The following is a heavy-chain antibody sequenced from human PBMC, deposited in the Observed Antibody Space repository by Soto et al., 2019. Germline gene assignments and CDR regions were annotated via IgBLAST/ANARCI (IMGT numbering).Heavy chain of an antibody. CDR3: ARGSKRCSGGSCYCDAFDI. V-gene: IGHV4-39*01. J-gene: IGHJ3*02. CDR1: GGSIGSSSYY. D-gene: IGHD2-15*01. Sequence: SETLSLTCTVSGGSIGSSSYYWGWIRQPPGKGLEWIGSIYYSGSTYYNPSLKSRVTISVDTSKNQFSLKLSSVTAADTAVYYCARGSKRCSGGSCYCDAFDIWGQGTMVTVSS. CDR2: IYYSGST.